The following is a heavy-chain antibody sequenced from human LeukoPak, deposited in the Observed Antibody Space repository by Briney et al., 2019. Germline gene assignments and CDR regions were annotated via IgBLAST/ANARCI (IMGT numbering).Heavy chain of an antibody. CDR1: GFTFSSYG. CDR2: IRYDGSNK. CDR3: AKDRRTYSSSWDDY. Sequence: GGSLRLSCAASGFTFSSYGMHWVRQAPGKRLEWVAFIRYDGSNKYYADSVKGRFTISRDNSKNTLYLQMNSLRAEDTAVYYCAKDRRTYSSSWDDYWGQGTLVTVSS. V-gene: IGHV3-30*02. J-gene: IGHJ4*02. D-gene: IGHD6-13*01.